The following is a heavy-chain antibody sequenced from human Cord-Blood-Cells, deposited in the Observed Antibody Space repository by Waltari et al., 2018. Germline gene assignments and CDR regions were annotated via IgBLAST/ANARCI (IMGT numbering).Heavy chain of an antibody. D-gene: IGHD3-16*01. CDR2: IYHSGST. CDR3: ARVGPEAFDY. V-gene: IGHV4-38-2*02. CDR1: GYSISSGYY. J-gene: IGHJ4*02. Sequence: QVQLQESSPGLVKPSETLSLTCTVSGYSISSGYYWGWIRQPPGKGLEWIGRIYHSGSTYYNPSLKIRVTISVDTSKNQFSLKLSSVTAADTAVYYCARVGPEAFDYWGQGTLVTVSS.